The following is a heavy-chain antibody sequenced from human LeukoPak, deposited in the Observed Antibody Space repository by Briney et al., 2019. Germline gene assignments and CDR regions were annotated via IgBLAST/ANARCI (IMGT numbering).Heavy chain of an antibody. D-gene: IGHD2/OR15-2a*01. CDR2: IITDGSVT. V-gene: IGHV3-74*01. J-gene: IGHJ4*02. CDR3: ARGSIGNKFDY. Sequence: GGSLRLSCAASGFTFINYRMHWVRQAPGEGLVWVSRIITDGSVTSYADSVKGRFTISRDNAKNTLYLQMNSLRAGDTAVYYCARGSIGNKFDYWGQGTLVTVSS. CDR1: GFTFINYR.